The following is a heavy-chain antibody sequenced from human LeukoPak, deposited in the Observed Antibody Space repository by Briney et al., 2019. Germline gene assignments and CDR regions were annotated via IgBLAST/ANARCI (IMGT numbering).Heavy chain of an antibody. V-gene: IGHV4-59*01. D-gene: IGHD6-25*01. CDR2: IYYSGST. J-gene: IGHJ5*02. CDR1: GGSISSYY. CDR3: ACTSSSGGGGWFDA. Sequence: SETLSLTCTVSGGSISSYYWSWIRQPPGKGLEWIGYIYYSGSTNYNPSLKSRVTISVDTSKNQFSLKLSSVTAADTAVYYCACTSSSGGGGWFDAWGQGTLVTVSA.